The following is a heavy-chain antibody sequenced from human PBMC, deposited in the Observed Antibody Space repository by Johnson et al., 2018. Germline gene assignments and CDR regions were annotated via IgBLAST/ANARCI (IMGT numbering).Heavy chain of an antibody. Sequence: VQLVQSGGGLVQPGGSLRLSCAASGFTFSSYSMNWVRQAPWKGLEWVSYISSSSSTIYYADSVKGRFTISRDNAKNSLYLQMNSLGDEDTALYYCARAIVGKGYFQHWGQGTLVTVSS. CDR3: ARAIVGKGYFQH. V-gene: IGHV3-48*02. CDR2: ISSSSSTI. D-gene: IGHD1-26*01. CDR1: GFTFSSYS. J-gene: IGHJ1*01.